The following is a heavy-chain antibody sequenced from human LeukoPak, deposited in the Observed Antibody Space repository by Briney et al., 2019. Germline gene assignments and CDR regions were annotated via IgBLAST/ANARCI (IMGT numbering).Heavy chain of an antibody. V-gene: IGHV4-59*08. J-gene: IGHJ4*02. D-gene: IGHD3-16*01. CDR2: IYYSGNT. CDR1: GGSISGYY. Sequence: PSETLSLTCTVSGGSISGYYWSWIRQPPEKGLEWIGYIYYSGNTNSNPSLKSRVTISVDTSKNQFSLKLSSVTAADTAVYYCVGLAIRDNKAFYWGQGTLVTVSS. CDR3: VGLAIRDNKAFY.